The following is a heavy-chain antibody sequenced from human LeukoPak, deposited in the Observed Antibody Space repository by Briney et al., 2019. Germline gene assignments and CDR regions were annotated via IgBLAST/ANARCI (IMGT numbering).Heavy chain of an antibody. V-gene: IGHV4-59*01. CDR3: ARDLGARLGAGFDP. CDR2: IYYSGST. Sequence: SETLSPTCTVSGGSISSYYWSWIWQPPGKGLEWIGYIYYSGSTNYNPSLKSRVTISVDTSKNQFSLKLSSVTAADTAVYYCARDLGARLGAGFDPWGQGTLVTVSS. D-gene: IGHD3-16*01. CDR1: GGSISSYY. J-gene: IGHJ5*02.